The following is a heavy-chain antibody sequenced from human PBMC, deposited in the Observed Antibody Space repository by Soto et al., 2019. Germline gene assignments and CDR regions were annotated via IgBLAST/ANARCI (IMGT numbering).Heavy chain of an antibody. V-gene: IGHV3-48*01. CDR1: GFTFSSYS. CDR2: ISSSSSTI. CDR3: ARDYCSGGSCYPADAFDI. Sequence: SLRLSCAASGFTFSSYSMNWVRQAPGKGLEWVSYISSSSSTIYYADSVKGRFTISRDNAKNSLYLQMNSLRAEDTAVYYCARDYCSGGSCYPADAFDIWGQGTMVTVSS. D-gene: IGHD2-15*01. J-gene: IGHJ3*02.